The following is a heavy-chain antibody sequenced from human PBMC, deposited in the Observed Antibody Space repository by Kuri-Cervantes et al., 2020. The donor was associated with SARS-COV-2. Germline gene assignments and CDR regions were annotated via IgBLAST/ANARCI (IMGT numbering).Heavy chain of an antibody. D-gene: IGHD2-15*01. J-gene: IGHJ4*02. CDR3: AKDQHGIVVVVAAIDY. V-gene: IGHV3-23*01. CDR2: ISGSGGST. CDR1: GFTFSNAW. Sequence: GESLKISCAASGFTFSNAWMSWVRQAPGKGLEWVSAISGSGGSTYYADSVKGRFTISRDNSKNTLYLQMNSLRAEDTAVYYCAKDQHGIVVVVAAIDYWGQGTLVTVSS.